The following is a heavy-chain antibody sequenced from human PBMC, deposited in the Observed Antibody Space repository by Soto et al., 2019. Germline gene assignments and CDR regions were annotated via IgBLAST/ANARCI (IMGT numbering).Heavy chain of an antibody. Sequence: APVEVSSKASGYTFTGYYLQWVRQVPGQGLEWMGWINPNSGGTNYAQKFQGWVTMTRDTSISTAYMELSRLRSDDTVVYYCARSVAEMATSIFDYWGQGTLVTVSS. D-gene: IGHD5-12*01. CDR3: ARSVAEMATSIFDY. J-gene: IGHJ4*02. V-gene: IGHV1-2*04. CDR2: INPNSGGT. CDR1: GYTFTGYY.